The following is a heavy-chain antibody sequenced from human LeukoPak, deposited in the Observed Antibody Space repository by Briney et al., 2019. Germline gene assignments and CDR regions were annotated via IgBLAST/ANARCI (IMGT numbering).Heavy chain of an antibody. D-gene: IGHD6-6*01. J-gene: IGHJ4*02. Sequence: SETLSLTCTVSGGSISSYYWSWIRLPPGKGLEWIGYIYYSGGTNYNPSLKSRVTISVDTSKNQFSLKLSSVTAADTAVYYCARSKTSYSSSSGFGYWGQGTLVTVSS. CDR2: IYYSGGT. CDR1: GGSISSYY. CDR3: ARSKTSYSSSSGFGY. V-gene: IGHV4-59*08.